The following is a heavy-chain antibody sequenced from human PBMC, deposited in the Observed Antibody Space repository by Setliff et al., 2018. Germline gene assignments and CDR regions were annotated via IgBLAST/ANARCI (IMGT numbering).Heavy chain of an antibody. CDR2: FSEGGST. CDR1: GGSISSRSYY. J-gene: IGHJ4*02. V-gene: IGHV4-39*02. CDR3: AREPYQVHFDS. D-gene: IGHD2-2*01. Sequence: PSETLSLTCTVSGGSISSRSYYWAWIRQPPGKGLECIGSFSEGGSTYYSPSLKSRVTISVDTSKNQFSLNLNSVTAADTAVYYCAREPYQVHFDSWGQGTLVTVSS.